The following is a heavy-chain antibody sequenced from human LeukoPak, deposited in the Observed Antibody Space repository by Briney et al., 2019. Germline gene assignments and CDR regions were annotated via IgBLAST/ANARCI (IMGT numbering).Heavy chain of an antibody. V-gene: IGHV1-8*01. J-gene: IGHJ4*02. CDR3: AISYSYGYPNFDY. CDR1: GYTFTSYD. CDR2: MNPNSGNT. Sequence: ASVKVSCKASGYTFTSYDINWVRQAPGQGLEWMGWMNPNSGNTGYAQKFQGRVTMTRNTSISTAYMELSSLRSEDTAVYYCAISYSYGYPNFDYWGQGTLVTVSS. D-gene: IGHD5-18*01.